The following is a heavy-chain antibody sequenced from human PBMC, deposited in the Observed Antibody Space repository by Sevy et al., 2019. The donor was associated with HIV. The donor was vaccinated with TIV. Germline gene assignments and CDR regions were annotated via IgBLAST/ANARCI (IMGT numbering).Heavy chain of an antibody. CDR1: GFTFSSYG. D-gene: IGHD2-15*01. V-gene: IGHV3-30*18. CDR3: AKDMVDCSGGDCYSGPVSPFDY. J-gene: IGHJ4*02. CDR2: VSYDGSDK. Sequence: GGSLRLSCAASGFTFSSYGMRWVRQAPGKGLEWVGRVSYDGSDKYYADSVKGRFTIFRDNSKNTLYVEMNSLRPEDTAVYFCAKDMVDCSGGDCYSGPVSPFDYWGQGTLVTVSS.